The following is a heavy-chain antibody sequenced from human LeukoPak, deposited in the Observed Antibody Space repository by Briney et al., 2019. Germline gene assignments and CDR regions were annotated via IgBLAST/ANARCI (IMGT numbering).Heavy chain of an antibody. CDR3: ARAWSRVDPFDM. D-gene: IGHD2-8*02. CDR2: INGDGTII. J-gene: IGHJ3*02. CDR1: GFTFSGFY. Sequence: GGSLRLSCAASGFTFSGFYMHWVRQAPGKGLVWVSRINGDGTIINYADSVKGRFTISRDNAKNTLYLQMNSLRAEDTALYYCARAWSRVDPFDMWGQGTMVTVSS. V-gene: IGHV3-74*01.